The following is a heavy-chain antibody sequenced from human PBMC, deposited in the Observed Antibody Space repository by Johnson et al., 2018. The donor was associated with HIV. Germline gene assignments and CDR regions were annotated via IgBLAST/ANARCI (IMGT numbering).Heavy chain of an antibody. Sequence: EKLVESGGGLVKPGGSLRLSCAASGFTVSSNYMSWVRQAPGKGLEWVSGINWNGDSTGYADSVKGRFTISRDNSKNTLYLQMNSLRAEDTAVYYCARDGGSTRGDAFDIWGQGTMVTVSS. J-gene: IGHJ3*02. CDR2: INWNGDST. CDR1: GFTVSSNY. CDR3: ARDGGSTRGDAFDI. V-gene: IGHV3-66*02. D-gene: IGHD1-26*01.